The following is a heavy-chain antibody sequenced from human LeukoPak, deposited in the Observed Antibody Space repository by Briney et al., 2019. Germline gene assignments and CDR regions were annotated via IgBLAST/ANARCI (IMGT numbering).Heavy chain of an antibody. CDR3: AKVVDSSSCTRIYLDY. J-gene: IGHJ4*02. D-gene: IGHD6-13*01. CDR2: ISGSGSST. CDR1: GFTFSSYA. V-gene: IGHV3-23*01. Sequence: GGSLRLSCVASGFTFSSYAMSWVRQPAGRGLEWVSAISGSGSSTYYADSVKGRLTISRDNSKNTLYLQMNSLRDEDMAVYYCAKVVDSSSCTRIYLDYWGQRTLVTVSS.